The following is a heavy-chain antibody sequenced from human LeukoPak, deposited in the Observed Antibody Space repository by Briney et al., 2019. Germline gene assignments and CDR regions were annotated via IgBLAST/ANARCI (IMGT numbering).Heavy chain of an antibody. V-gene: IGHV3-30-3*01. CDR1: GFTFSSYA. CDR2: ISYDGSNK. CDR3: ARSEILDY. J-gene: IGHJ4*02. Sequence: GGSLRLSCAASGFTFSSYAMHWVRQAPGKGLEWVAVISYDGSNKYYADSVEGRFTISRDNSKNTLYLQMNSLRAEDTAVYYCARSEILDYWGQGTLVTVSS.